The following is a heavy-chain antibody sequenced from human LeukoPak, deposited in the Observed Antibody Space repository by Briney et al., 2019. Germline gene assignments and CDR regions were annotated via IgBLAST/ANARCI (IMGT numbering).Heavy chain of an antibody. CDR1: GGSISSYY. Sequence: KPSETLSLTCTVSGGSISSYYWSWIRQPPGKGLEWIGYIYYSGSTNYNPSLKSRVTMSVGTSKNQFSLKLSSVTAADTAVYYCARRYCSGGSCYSCFDYWGLGTLVTVSS. J-gene: IGHJ4*02. CDR3: ARRYCSGGSCYSCFDY. D-gene: IGHD2-15*01. CDR2: IYYSGST. V-gene: IGHV4-59*08.